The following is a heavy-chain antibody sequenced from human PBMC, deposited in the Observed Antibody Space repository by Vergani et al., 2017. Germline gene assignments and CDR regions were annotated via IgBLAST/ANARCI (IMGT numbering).Heavy chain of an antibody. CDR2: IKSRTDGGTT. Sequence: EVQLVESGGGLVKPGGSLRLSCAASGFTFSNAWMSWVRQAPGKGLEWVGRIKSRTDGGTTDYAAPVKGRFTISRDESKNTLYLQMNSLKTEDTAVYYCTTDRLNPIWRLRVHPLDYWGQGTLVTVSS. V-gene: IGHV3-15*01. J-gene: IGHJ4*02. CDR1: GFTFSNAW. D-gene: IGHD3-16*01. CDR3: TTDRLNPIWRLRVHPLDY.